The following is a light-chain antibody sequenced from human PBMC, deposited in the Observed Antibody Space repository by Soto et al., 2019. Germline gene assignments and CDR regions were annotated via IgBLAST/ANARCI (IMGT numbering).Light chain of an antibody. Sequence: QSALTQPASVSGSPGQSITISCTGTSNDVGIYKFVSWYQQYPGKAPKLIIFEVSKRPSGVSNRFSGSKSGKRASLTISGLRAEDEADYYCCSYTSNPFPYVFGSGTKVTVL. CDR1: SNDVGIYKF. J-gene: IGLJ1*01. CDR3: CSYTSNPFPYV. CDR2: EVS. V-gene: IGLV2-23*02.